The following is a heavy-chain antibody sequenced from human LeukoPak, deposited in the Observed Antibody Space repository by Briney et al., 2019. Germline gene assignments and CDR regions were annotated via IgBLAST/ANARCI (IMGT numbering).Heavy chain of an antibody. D-gene: IGHD3-10*01. V-gene: IGHV3-64*01. Sequence: PGGSLRLSCAASGFTFSSYAMHWVRQAPGKGLEYVSAISSNGGSTYYANSVKGRFTISRDNSKNTLYLQMGSLRAEDMAVYYCANENGGPDYWGQGTLVTVSS. CDR2: ISSNGGST. CDR1: GFTFSSYA. J-gene: IGHJ4*02. CDR3: ANENGGPDY.